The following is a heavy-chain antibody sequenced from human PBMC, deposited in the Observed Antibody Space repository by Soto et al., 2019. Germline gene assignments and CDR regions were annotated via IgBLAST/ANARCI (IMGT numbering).Heavy chain of an antibody. CDR1: GGSINSGGYY. CDR3: ARASRGIIDFDY. J-gene: IGHJ4*02. V-gene: IGHV4-31*03. D-gene: IGHD3-10*01. Sequence: QVQLQESGPGLVKPSQTLSLTCTVSGGSINSGGYYWSWIRQHPGKGLEWIGYIYYSGSTYYNPSLMSRVTISVDSSKNQFSLKLSSVTAADTAVYYCARASRGIIDFDYWGQGTLVTVSS. CDR2: IYYSGST.